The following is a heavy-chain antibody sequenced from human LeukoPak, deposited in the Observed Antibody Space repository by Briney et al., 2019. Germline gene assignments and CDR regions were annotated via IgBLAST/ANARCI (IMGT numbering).Heavy chain of an antibody. CDR1: GFTFSSYW. CDR2: IKQDGSGK. J-gene: IGHJ6*02. D-gene: IGHD1-7*01. Sequence: PGGSLRLSCAASGFTFSSYWMNWVRQAPGKGLEWVANIKQDGSGKYYVDSVKGRFTISRDNAKNTLYLQMNSLRAEDTAVYYCARESLISGTTRGNCYYYGMDVWGQGTTVTVSS. CDR3: ARESLISGTTRGNCYYYGMDV. V-gene: IGHV3-7*01.